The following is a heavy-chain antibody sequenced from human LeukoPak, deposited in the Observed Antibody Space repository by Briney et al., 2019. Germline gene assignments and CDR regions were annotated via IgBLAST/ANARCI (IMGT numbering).Heavy chain of an antibody. Sequence: GGSLRLSCVASGFTFSRYTMNWVRQAPGKGLEWVSAISGSSDHIHYADSMKGRFTISRDNAKNSLYLQMNSLRSEDTAVYYCVREKDGGTYDYWGQGTLVTVST. CDR3: VREKDGGTYDY. J-gene: IGHJ4*01. V-gene: IGHV3-21*04. CDR2: ISGSSDHI. D-gene: IGHD3-16*01. CDR1: GFTFSRYT.